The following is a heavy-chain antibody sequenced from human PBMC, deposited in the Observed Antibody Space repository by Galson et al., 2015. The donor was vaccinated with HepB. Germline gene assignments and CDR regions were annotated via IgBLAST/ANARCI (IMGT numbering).Heavy chain of an antibody. V-gene: IGHV1-18*04. CDR1: GYTFTSYG. CDR3: ARERQQWELRSFDY. J-gene: IGHJ4*02. Sequence: SCKASGYTFTSYGISWVRQAPGQGLEWMGWISAYNGNTNYAQKLQGRVTMTTDTSTSTAYMELRSLRSDDTAVYYCARERQQWELRSFDYWGQGTLVTVSS. D-gene: IGHD1-26*01. CDR2: ISAYNGNT.